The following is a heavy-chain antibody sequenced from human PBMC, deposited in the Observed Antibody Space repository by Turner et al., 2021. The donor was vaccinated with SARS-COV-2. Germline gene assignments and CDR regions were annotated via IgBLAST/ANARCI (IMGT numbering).Heavy chain of an antibody. CDR3: TRRGIAAAGNDY. J-gene: IGHJ4*02. CDR2: MSYDGSSE. V-gene: IGHV3-74*01. D-gene: IGHD6-13*01. Sequence: VQLVESGGDFVHSGGSLILSCVVSAFTFSDHWMHWVRQGPGKGLGWVSRMSYDGSSESYGARVRGRFTVSRDNAKNTLNLQMNSLRPDDTVVYYCTRRGIAAAGNDYWGQGTLVTVSS. CDR1: AFTFSDHW.